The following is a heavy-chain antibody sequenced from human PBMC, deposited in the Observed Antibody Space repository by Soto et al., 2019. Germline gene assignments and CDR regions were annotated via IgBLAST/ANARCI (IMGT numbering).Heavy chain of an antibody. CDR2: INPNSGDT. Sequence: ASVKVSCKASGYTFTAYDLHWVRQAPGQGLEWMGWINPNSGDTNYAQKFQGRVTMTRDTSISTAYMELSRLTSDDTAVHYCARSSGRYSDFDYWGQGTLVTVSS. J-gene: IGHJ4*02. CDR1: GYTFTAYD. V-gene: IGHV1-2*02. CDR3: ARSSGRYSDFDY. D-gene: IGHD1-26*01.